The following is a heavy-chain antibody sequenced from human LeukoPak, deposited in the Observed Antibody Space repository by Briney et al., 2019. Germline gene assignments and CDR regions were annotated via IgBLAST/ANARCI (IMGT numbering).Heavy chain of an antibody. Sequence: PGGSLRLSCAASGFTFDDYTMHWVRQAPGKGLEWVSLISWDGGSTYYADSVKGRFTISRDNSEDSLYLQMNSPRTEDTALYYCAKGSFPLHNWNDAGFDYWGQGTLVTVSS. D-gene: IGHD1-1*01. J-gene: IGHJ4*02. V-gene: IGHV3-43*01. CDR1: GFTFDDYT. CDR2: ISWDGGST. CDR3: AKGSFPLHNWNDAGFDY.